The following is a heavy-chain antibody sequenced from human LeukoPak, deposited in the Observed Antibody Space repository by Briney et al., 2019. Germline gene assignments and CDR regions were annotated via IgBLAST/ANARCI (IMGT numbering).Heavy chain of an antibody. CDR3: ARDLNTVTDY. D-gene: IGHD4-17*01. V-gene: IGHV1-18*01. CDR2: ISAYNGNT. J-gene: IGHJ4*02. Sequence: ASVKVSCKASGGTFSSYAISWVRQAPGQGLQWMGWISAYNGNTNYAQKLQDRVTMTTDTSTSTAYMELRSLRSDDTAVYYCARDLNTVTDYWGQGTLVTVSS. CDR1: GGTFSSYA.